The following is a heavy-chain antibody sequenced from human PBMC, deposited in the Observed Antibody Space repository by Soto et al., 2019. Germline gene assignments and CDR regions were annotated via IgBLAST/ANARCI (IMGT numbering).Heavy chain of an antibody. CDR3: ANIGDPTYGNWYFDI. J-gene: IGHJ2*01. CDR1: GFTFSSYA. Sequence: EVQLLESGGDLLQPGGSLRLSCADSGFTFSSYAMSWVRQDPRKGLGWVSTVDRSGSNTYYTDYVKGRFTISRDNSNNALCLQMNSLTAEDTAVYYCANIGDPTYGNWYFDIWGRGTLITVSS. CDR2: VDRSGSNT. V-gene: IGHV3-23*01. D-gene: IGHD3-10*01.